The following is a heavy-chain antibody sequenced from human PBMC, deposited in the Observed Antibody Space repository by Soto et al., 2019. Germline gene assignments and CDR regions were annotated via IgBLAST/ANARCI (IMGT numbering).Heavy chain of an antibody. Sequence: EVQLVESGGGLVQPGGSLRLSCAASGFTFSSYSMNWVRDAPGKGLEWGSYFSSSSSTIYYADYVKCRFTISRDNAKYPLYLQMNSLRAEDTAVYYCARDTPPYYYGSGSYNWFDPWGQGTLVTVSS. CDR1: GFTFSSYS. D-gene: IGHD3-10*01. J-gene: IGHJ5*02. CDR3: ARDTPPYYYGSGSYNWFDP. CDR2: FSSSSSTI. V-gene: IGHV3-48*01.